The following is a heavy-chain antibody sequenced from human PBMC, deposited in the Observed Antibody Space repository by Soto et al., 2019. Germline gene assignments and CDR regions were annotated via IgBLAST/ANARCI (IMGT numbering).Heavy chain of an antibody. D-gene: IGHD6-13*01. J-gene: IGHJ6*02. CDR1: GYSFSTYW. CDR3: ARVYSSSSDYYFYAMAV. V-gene: IGHV5-51*01. Sequence: PGESLKISCKGSGYSFSTYWIGWVRQMPGKGLEWLGIIYPDDSDTRYSPSFQGQVTISADKSISTAYLQWSSLKASDTAMYYCARVYSSSSDYYFYAMAVWGQGTTVTVSS. CDR2: IYPDDSDT.